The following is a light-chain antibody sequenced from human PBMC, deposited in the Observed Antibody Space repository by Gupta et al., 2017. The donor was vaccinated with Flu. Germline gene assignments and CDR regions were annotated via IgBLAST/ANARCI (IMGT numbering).Light chain of an antibody. Sequence: ERATLSCWASQSVSNNLAWYQHKPGQAPRLIIYGTSTRATGIPARFSGSGSGTEFTLTISSLQSEDFAVYYCQQYKNWPPYTFGQGTKLEIK. V-gene: IGKV3-15*01. CDR1: QSVSNN. CDR3: QQYKNWPPYT. J-gene: IGKJ2*01. CDR2: GTS.